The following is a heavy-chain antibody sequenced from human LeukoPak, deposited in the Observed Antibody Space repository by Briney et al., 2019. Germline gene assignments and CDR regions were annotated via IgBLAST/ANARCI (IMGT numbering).Heavy chain of an antibody. CDR3: ARDPTTVVTLPYYFDF. Sequence: TSETLSLICSVSGGSINTASYYWGWIRQPPGKGLELIGNFYYTGSTFYNSSLQSRVTISVDTSKSQFFLKLTSVTAADTAVYYCARDPTTVVTLPYYFDFWGQGTLVTVSS. V-gene: IGHV4-39*07. J-gene: IGHJ4*02. D-gene: IGHD4-23*01. CDR1: GGSINTASYY. CDR2: FYYTGST.